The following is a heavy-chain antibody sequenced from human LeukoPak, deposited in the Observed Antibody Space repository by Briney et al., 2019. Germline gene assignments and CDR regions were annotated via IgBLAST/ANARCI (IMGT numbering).Heavy chain of an antibody. Sequence: GGSLRLSCAASGFTFSSYEMNWVRQAPGKGLEWVSYISSSGITIYYADSVKGRFTISRDNAKNSLYLQMNSLRAEDTAVYYCARDKARLLWFGELRSYGMDVWGKGTTVTVSS. J-gene: IGHJ6*04. CDR1: GFTFSSYE. V-gene: IGHV3-48*03. CDR2: ISSSGITI. D-gene: IGHD3-10*01. CDR3: ARDKARLLWFGELRSYGMDV.